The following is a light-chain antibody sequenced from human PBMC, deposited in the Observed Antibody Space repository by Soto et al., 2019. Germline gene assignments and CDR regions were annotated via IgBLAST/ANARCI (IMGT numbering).Light chain of an antibody. CDR3: KVWDSSSDPSVL. CDR2: YDG. V-gene: IGLV3-21*04. J-gene: IGLJ2*01. Sequence: SYELTQPPSVSVAPGKTARLTCGGNSSGSTRVHWYQQKQGQHPVLVFYYDGVRPSGIPERFSGSNSANTATLTISRVEAGDESDYYCKVWDSSSDPSVLFGGGTKLTVL. CDR1: SSGSTR.